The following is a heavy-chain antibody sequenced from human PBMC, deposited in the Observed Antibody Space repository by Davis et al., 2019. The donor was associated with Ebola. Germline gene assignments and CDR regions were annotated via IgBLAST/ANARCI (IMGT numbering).Heavy chain of an antibody. CDR2: IYNSGNT. D-gene: IGHD3-3*01. Sequence: PSQILSPACTVAGGSIGCGDYYWSWLRQPPGKGLEWIAYIYNSGNTNYNSSLTSRLTISVDTSKNQFSLKLTSVTTSDSAMYYCAGGRAVTVFGVVAIEAFDIWGQGTMVTVSP. CDR1: GGSIGCGDYY. J-gene: IGHJ3*02. CDR3: AGGRAVTVFGVVAIEAFDI. V-gene: IGHV4-61*08.